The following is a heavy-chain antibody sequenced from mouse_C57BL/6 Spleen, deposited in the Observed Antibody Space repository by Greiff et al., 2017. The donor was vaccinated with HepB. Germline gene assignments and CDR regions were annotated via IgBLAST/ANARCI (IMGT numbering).Heavy chain of an antibody. CDR1: GYTFTDYY. D-gene: IGHD3-2*02. J-gene: IGHJ3*01. CDR3: ARDTAQATFFAY. CDR2: INPNNGGT. Sequence: LQQSGPELVKPGASVKISCKASGYTFTDYYMNWVKQSHGKSLEWIGDINPNNGGTSYNQKFKGKATLTVDKSSSTAYMELRSLTSEDSAVYYCARDTAQATFFAYWGQGTLVTVSA. V-gene: IGHV1-26*01.